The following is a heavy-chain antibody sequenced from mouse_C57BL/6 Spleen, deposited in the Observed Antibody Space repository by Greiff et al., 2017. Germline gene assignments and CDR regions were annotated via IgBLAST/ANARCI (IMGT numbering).Heavy chain of an antibody. V-gene: IGHV1-69*01. CDR2: IDPSDSYT. Sequence: QVQLQQPGAELVMPGASVKLSCKASGYTFTSYWMHWVKQRPGQGLEWIGEIDPSDSYTNYEQKFKGKSTLTVDKSSSTAYMQLSSLTSEDSAVYYCARNGSYAMDYWGQGTSVTVSS. CDR1: GYTFTSYW. J-gene: IGHJ4*01. CDR3: ARNGSYAMDY.